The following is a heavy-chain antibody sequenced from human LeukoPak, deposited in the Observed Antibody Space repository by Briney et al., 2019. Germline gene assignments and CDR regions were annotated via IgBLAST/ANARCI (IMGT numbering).Heavy chain of an antibody. CDR1: GFTFSSYS. CDR2: ISSSSSYI. D-gene: IGHD5-12*01. Sequence: PGGSLRLSCAASGFTFSSYSMNWVRQAPGKGLEWVSSISSSSSYIYYADSVKGRFTISRDNAKNSLYLQMDSLRAEDTAVYYCARDSDYVPHYYMDVWGKGTTVTVSS. CDR3: ARDSDYVPHYYMDV. J-gene: IGHJ6*03. V-gene: IGHV3-21*01.